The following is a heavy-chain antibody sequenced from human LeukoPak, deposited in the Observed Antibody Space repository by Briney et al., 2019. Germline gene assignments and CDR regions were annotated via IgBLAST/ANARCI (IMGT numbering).Heavy chain of an antibody. J-gene: IGHJ4*02. V-gene: IGHV3-53*01. CDR3: VRDKGVGRTERFDS. Sequence: GGSLRLSCAVSGFTVSSSYMSWVRQAPGKGLEWVSVILGDGMRTYTDPVKGRFTISRDDSSNTLFLQMTRLRVEDTAVYYCVRDKGVGRTERFDSWGQGALVTVSS. CDR1: GFTVSSSY. D-gene: IGHD1-26*01. CDR2: ILGDGMR.